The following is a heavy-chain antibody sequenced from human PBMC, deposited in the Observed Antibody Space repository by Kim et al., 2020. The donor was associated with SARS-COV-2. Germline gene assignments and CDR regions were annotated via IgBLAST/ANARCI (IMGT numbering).Heavy chain of an antibody. CDR1: GASISSFIW. D-gene: IGHD5-18*01. Sequence: SETLSLTCAVSGASISSFIWWTWVRQPPGKGLEWIGEIYHTGSTNYNPSLKTRVTISVDKSKNLFSLNLSAVTAADTAVYYCARGPGYTSNTPRNWFDPWGQGPLVAVSS. CDR3: ARGPGYTSNTPRNWFDP. V-gene: IGHV4-4*02. J-gene: IGHJ5*02. CDR2: IYHTGST.